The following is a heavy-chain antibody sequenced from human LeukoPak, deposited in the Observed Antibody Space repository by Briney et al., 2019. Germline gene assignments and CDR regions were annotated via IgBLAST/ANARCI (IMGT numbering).Heavy chain of an antibody. D-gene: IGHD3-22*01. CDR2: ISAYNGNT. V-gene: IGHV1-18*01. J-gene: IGHJ3*02. CDR3: AREESLDYYDSSGYFGHAFDI. CDR1: GYTFTSYV. Sequence: ASVKVSCKTSGYTFTSYVINWVRQAPGQGLEWMGWISAYNGNTNYAQKFQGRVTMTTDTSTSTAYMELRSLRSDDTAVYYCAREESLDYYDSSGYFGHAFDIWGQGTMVTVSS.